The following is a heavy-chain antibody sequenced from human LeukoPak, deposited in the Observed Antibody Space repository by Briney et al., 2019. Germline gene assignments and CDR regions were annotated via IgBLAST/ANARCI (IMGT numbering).Heavy chain of an antibody. Sequence: SSETLSLTCTVSGGSISSSSNYWGWIRQPPGKGLEWVGSIYYSGSTYYNPSLKSRVTISVDTSKSQFSLKLSSVTAADTAVYYCARSAVRAFDIWGQGTMVTVSS. D-gene: IGHD3-10*01. CDR3: ARSAVRAFDI. CDR2: IYYSGST. J-gene: IGHJ3*02. CDR1: GGSISSSSNY. V-gene: IGHV4-39*01.